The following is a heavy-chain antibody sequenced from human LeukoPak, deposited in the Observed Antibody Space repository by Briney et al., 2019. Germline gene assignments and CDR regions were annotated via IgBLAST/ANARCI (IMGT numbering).Heavy chain of an antibody. Sequence: PGGSLRLSCAASGFTFSDYYMSWIRQAPGKGLEWVSYISSSSGYTNYADSVKGRFTISRDNAKNSLYLQMNSLRAEDSAVYYCAKGGHDFNPFYWWGQGTLVTVSS. CDR2: ISSSSGYT. D-gene: IGHD2-21*02. CDR3: AKGGHDFNPFYW. J-gene: IGHJ4*02. V-gene: IGHV3-11*05. CDR1: GFTFSDYY.